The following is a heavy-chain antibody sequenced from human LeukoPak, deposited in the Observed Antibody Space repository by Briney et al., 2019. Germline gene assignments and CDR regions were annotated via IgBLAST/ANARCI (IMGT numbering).Heavy chain of an antibody. D-gene: IGHD3-10*01. CDR3: ARVYYYGSGSYYLDY. V-gene: IGHV1-46*01. J-gene: IGHJ4*02. Sequence: ASVKVSCKASGYTFTSYYMHWVRQAPGQGLEWMGIISPSAGSTSYAQKFQGRVTMIRDTSTSTVYMELSSLRSEDTAVYYCARVYYYGSGSYYLDYWGQGTLVTVSS. CDR2: ISPSAGST. CDR1: GYTFTSYY.